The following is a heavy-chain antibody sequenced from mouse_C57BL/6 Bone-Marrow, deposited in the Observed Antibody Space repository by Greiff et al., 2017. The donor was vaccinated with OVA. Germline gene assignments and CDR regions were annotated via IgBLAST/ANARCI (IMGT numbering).Heavy chain of an antibody. CDR1: GYTFTSYW. J-gene: IGHJ3*01. CDR2: IDPSDSYT. D-gene: IGHD2-2*01. CDR3: ARWLRTVAY. Sequence: VQLQQPGAELVRPGTSVKLSCTASGYTFTSYWMHWVKQRPGQGLEWIGVIDPSDSYTNYNQQFKGKATLTVDTSSSTAYMQLSSLTSEDSAVYYCARWLRTVAYGGQGTLVTVSA. V-gene: IGHV1-59*01.